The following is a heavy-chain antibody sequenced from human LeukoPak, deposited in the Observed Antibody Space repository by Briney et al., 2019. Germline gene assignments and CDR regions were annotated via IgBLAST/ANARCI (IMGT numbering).Heavy chain of an antibody. CDR3: ATRGSQWLDNYFDY. Sequence: GGSLRLSCAASGFTFSSYAMSWVRQAPGKGLEGVSAISGSGGSTYYADSVKGRFTISRENSKKTLYLQMTSLRAEDTAVYYCATRGSQWLDNYFDYWGQGTLVTVSS. V-gene: IGHV3-23*01. J-gene: IGHJ4*02. CDR2: ISGSGGST. CDR1: GFTFSSYA. D-gene: IGHD6-19*01.